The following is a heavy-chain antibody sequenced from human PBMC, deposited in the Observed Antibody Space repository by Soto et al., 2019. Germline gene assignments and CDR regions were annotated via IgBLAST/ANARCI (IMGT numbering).Heavy chain of an antibody. CDR3: ARARWYDAFDV. D-gene: IGHD2-15*01. Sequence: SETLSLTCAVSGFFISSGNYWGWIRKPPGKGLEWIGSIFHGGNTYYNPSLKSRVIISVDMSKNQFSLKLNSVTAADTAVYYCARARWYDAFDVWGQGTVVTVSS. CDR1: GFFISSGNY. CDR2: IFHGGNT. J-gene: IGHJ3*01. V-gene: IGHV4-38-2*01.